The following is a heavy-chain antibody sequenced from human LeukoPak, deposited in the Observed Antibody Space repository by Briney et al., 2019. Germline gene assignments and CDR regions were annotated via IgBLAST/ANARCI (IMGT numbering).Heavy chain of an antibody. CDR2: ISSNNGRII. CDR1: GFTFSEYY. CDR3: ARYFSDAFDV. V-gene: IGHV3-11*04. D-gene: IGHD2/OR15-2a*01. J-gene: IGHJ3*01. Sequence: GGSLRLSCAASGFTFSEYYMSWIRQAPGKGLEWLSYISSNNGRIIYYAVSVKGRFTISRDNTKNSLFLQMVSLRVEDTAVYYCARYFSDAFDVWGQGTVVTVSP.